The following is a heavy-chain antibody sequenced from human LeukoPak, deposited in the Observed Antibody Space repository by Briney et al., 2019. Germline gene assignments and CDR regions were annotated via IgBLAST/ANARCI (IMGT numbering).Heavy chain of an antibody. Sequence: GGSLRLSCAASGFTVSSNYMSWVRQAPGKGPEWVSTISASGGGTYHADSVKGRFTISRDNSRNTLYLQMNSLRAEDTAAYYCAKRMGGYCTSSSCYYGMEVWGQGTTVTVSS. V-gene: IGHV3-23*01. CDR2: ISASGGGT. J-gene: IGHJ6*02. CDR3: AKRMGGYCTSSSCYYGMEV. D-gene: IGHD2-2*01. CDR1: GFTVSSNY.